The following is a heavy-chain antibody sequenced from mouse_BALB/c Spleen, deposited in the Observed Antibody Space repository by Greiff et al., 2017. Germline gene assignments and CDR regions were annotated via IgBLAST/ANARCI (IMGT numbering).Heavy chain of an antibody. CDR1: GYTFTSYW. CDR2: INPYNDGT. J-gene: IGHJ3*01. V-gene: IGHV1-53*01. Sequence: QVQLQQPGAELVKPGASVKLSCKASGYTFTSYWMHWVKQRPGQGLEWIGYINPYNDGTKYNEKFKGKATLTSDKSSSTAYMELSSLTSEDSAVYYCAREGPDYGSGTYWGQGTLVTVSA. D-gene: IGHD1-1*01. CDR3: AREGPDYGSGTY.